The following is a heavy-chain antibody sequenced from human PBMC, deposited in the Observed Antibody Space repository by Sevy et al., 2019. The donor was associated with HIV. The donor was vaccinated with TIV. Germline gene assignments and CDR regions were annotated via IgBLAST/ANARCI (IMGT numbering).Heavy chain of an antibody. V-gene: IGHV1-18*01. CDR3: ARAYCSSGRCYSLAY. CDR2: ISPHNGDT. CDR1: GYTFSTYR. J-gene: IGHJ4*02. Sequence: VKVSCKVSGYTFSTYRITWVRQAPGQGLEWMGWISPHNGDTNYAQKLQGRVTMITDTSTSTAFMELRSLRSDDSAVYYCARAYCSSGRCYSLAYWGQGTLVTVSS. D-gene: IGHD2-15*01.